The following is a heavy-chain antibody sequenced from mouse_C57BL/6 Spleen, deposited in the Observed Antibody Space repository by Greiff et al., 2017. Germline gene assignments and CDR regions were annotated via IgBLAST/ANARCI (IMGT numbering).Heavy chain of an antibody. D-gene: IGHD2-14*01. Sequence: EVQRVESGGGLVQPGGSLSLSCAASGFTFTDYYLSWVRQPPGKALEWLGFIRNKANGYTTEYSASVKGRFTITRDNSQSILYLRMNALRAEDSATYYCGRREYDADMGDGGQGATVTVAS. CDR2: IRNKANGYTT. J-gene: IGHJ4*01. CDR3: GRREYDADMGD. CDR1: GFTFTDYY. V-gene: IGHV7-3*01.